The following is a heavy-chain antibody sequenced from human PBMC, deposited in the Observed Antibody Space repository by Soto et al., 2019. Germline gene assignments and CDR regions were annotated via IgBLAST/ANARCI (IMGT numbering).Heavy chain of an antibody. V-gene: IGHV3-23*01. CDR2: ISSSGYSA. D-gene: IGHD2-21*02. Sequence: EVQLLESGGALVQPGVSLSLSCAASGFTYNNYAMGWVRQAPGKGLEWVSAISSSGYSAYYADSGKGRFTISRDNSRNTMFLQMNKLSAEDTAVYYCAKGSVVVAAKFDSWGQGTQVTVSS. CDR3: AKGSVVVAAKFDS. J-gene: IGHJ4*02. CDR1: GFTYNNYA.